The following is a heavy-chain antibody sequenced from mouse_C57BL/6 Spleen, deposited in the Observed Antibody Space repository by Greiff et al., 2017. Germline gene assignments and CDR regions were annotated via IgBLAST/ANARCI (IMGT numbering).Heavy chain of an antibody. CDR2: IHPNSGST. D-gene: IGHD1-1*01. V-gene: IGHV1-64*01. Sequence: VQLQQPGAELVKPGASVKLSCKASGYTFTSYWMHWVKQRPEQGLEWIGMIHPNSGSTNYNEKFKSKATLTVDKSSSTAYMQLSSLTSEDSAVXYCAIITTEGFADWGQGTLVTVSA. CDR3: AIITTEGFAD. J-gene: IGHJ3*01. CDR1: GYTFTSYW.